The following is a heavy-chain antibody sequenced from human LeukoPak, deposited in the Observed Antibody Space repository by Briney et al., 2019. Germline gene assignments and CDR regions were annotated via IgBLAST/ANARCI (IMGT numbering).Heavy chain of an antibody. CDR3: ATAVDDYVWGSYRYPPDY. CDR1: GYTFTSYG. J-gene: IGHJ4*02. V-gene: IGHV1-18*01. CDR2: ISAYNGNT. D-gene: IGHD3-16*02. Sequence: GASVKVSCKASGYTFTSYGISWVRQAPGQGLEWMGWISAYNGNTNYAQKLQGRVTMTTDTSTSTAYMELRSLRSDDTAVYYCATAVDDYVWGSYRYPPDYWGQGTLVTVSS.